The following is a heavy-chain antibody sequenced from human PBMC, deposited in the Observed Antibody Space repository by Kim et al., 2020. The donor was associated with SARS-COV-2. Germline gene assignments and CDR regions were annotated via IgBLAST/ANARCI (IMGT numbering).Heavy chain of an antibody. V-gene: IGHV4-39*01. Sequence: SETLSLTCTVSGGSISSRCYYWSWIRQPPGKGLEWIGCSYYSGRTYYNPSLQSRVAISVDTSKNQFSVELRSVTAADTAVYYCARHAVLRSFDWSCFYY. CDR1: GGSISSRCYY. CDR3: ARHAVLRSFDWSCFYY. J-gene: IGHJ6*01. D-gene: IGHD3-9*01. CDR2: SYYSGRT.